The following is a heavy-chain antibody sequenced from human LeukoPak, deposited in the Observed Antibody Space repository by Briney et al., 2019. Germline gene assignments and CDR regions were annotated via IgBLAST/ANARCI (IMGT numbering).Heavy chain of an antibody. CDR3: ARSMGSLDYFDY. J-gene: IGHJ4*02. V-gene: IGHV1-69*05. Sequence: SVKVSCKASGGTFSSFAISWVRQAPGQGLEWMGGIIPIFGTANYAQKFQGRVTITTDESTSTAYMELSSLRSEDTAVYYCARSMGSLDYFDYWGQGTLVTVSS. D-gene: IGHD1-26*01. CDR1: GGTFSSFA. CDR2: IIPIFGTA.